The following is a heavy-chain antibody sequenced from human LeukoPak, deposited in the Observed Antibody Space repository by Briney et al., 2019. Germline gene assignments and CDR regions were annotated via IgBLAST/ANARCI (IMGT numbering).Heavy chain of an antibody. CDR3: ARRHSSGSN. D-gene: IGHD6-19*01. Sequence: GGSLRLSCAASGFTFGTNYMSWVGQARGKGLEWVSVIYSGGITDYADSVKGRFTISRDNPRNTLFLQMTSLSADDTAIYYCARRHSSGSNWGQGTLVTVSS. CDR2: IYSGGIT. V-gene: IGHV3-66*02. J-gene: IGHJ4*02. CDR1: GFTFGTNY.